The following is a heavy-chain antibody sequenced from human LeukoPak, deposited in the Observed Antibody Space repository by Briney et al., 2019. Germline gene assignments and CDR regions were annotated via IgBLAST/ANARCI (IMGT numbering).Heavy chain of an antibody. Sequence: PSETLSLTCAVNDGSFSGYYWSWIRQPPGKGLEWIGEINHRGSTNYNPPPKNRLTKTADTSKNQFSLKLSSVTAADTAVYYCASFPVVAATQRFGYWGQGTLVTVSS. CDR3: ASFPVVAATQRFGY. J-gene: IGHJ4*02. D-gene: IGHD2-15*01. CDR1: DGSFSGYY. CDR2: INHRGST. V-gene: IGHV4-34*01.